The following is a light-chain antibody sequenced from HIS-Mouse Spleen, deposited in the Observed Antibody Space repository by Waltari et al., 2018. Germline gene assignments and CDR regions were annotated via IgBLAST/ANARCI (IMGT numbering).Light chain of an antibody. J-gene: IGLJ2*01. CDR3: AAWDDSLNGVV. CDR1: SSNIGSNT. CDR2: SKQ. V-gene: IGLV1-44*01. Sequence: QSVLTQPPSASGTPGQRVTISCSGSSSNIGSNTVNWYQQLPGTAPKLLIYSKQHRPSGVPDRFSGSKSGTSASRAISGLQSEDEADYYWAAWDDSLNGVVFGGGTKLTVL.